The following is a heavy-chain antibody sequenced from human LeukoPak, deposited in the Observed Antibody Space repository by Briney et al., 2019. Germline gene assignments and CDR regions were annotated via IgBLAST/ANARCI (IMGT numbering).Heavy chain of an antibody. Sequence: GGSLRLSCAASGFTFGDYTMHWVRQTPAKGLEWVSVISWDGVSTYYADSMKGRFTISRDNSKNSLFLQMNSLRTAGTALYYCAKATRGDGSYLIDYWGQGTLVTVSS. D-gene: IGHD1-26*01. J-gene: IGHJ4*02. CDR1: GFTFGDYT. CDR3: AKATRGDGSYLIDY. CDR2: ISWDGVST. V-gene: IGHV3-43*01.